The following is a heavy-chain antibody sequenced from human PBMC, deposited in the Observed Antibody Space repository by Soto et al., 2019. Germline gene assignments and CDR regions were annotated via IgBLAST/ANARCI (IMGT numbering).Heavy chain of an antibody. CDR2: INAGNGNT. J-gene: IGHJ3*02. D-gene: IGHD3-10*01. Sequence: ASVKVSCKASGYTFTSYAMHWVRQAPGQRLEWMGWINAGNGNTKYSQKLQGRVTITRDTSASTAYMELSSLRSEDTAVYYCAREFGIDQSAFDIWGQGTMVTVSS. V-gene: IGHV1-3*01. CDR1: GYTFTSYA. CDR3: AREFGIDQSAFDI.